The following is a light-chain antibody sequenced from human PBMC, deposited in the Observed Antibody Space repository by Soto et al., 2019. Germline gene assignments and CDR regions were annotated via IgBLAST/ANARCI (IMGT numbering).Light chain of an antibody. V-gene: IGLV2-14*03. J-gene: IGLJ1*01. CDR2: YVD. Sequence: QSVLTQPASVSGSPGQSITIYCTGTSRDVGAYDYVSWYLQYPDKAPQLLIYYVDHRPSGVSSRFSGSKSGNMASLTISGLQAEDEGDYYCCSYADGSIYFFGSGTKVTVL. CDR1: SRDVGAYDY. CDR3: CSYADGSIYF.